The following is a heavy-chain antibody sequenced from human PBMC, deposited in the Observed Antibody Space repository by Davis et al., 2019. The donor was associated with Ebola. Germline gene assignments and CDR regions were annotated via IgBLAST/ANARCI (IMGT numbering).Heavy chain of an antibody. Sequence: PGGSLRLSCAASGFTFSSYSMNWVRQAPGKGLEWVSCISSSSSYIYYADSVKGRFTISRDNAKNSLYLQMNSLRAEDTAVYYCARDVAANDRGLLWFREYSMDVWGQGTTVTVSS. CDR3: ARDVAANDRGLLWFREYSMDV. CDR1: GFTFSSYS. V-gene: IGHV3-21*04. J-gene: IGHJ6*03. CDR2: ISSSSSYI. D-gene: IGHD3-10*01.